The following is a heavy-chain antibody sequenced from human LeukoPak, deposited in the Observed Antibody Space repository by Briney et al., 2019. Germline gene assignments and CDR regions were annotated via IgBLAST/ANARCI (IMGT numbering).Heavy chain of an antibody. CDR3: AREQYGGKDY. CDR2: IWFDGSNK. D-gene: IGHD4-23*01. J-gene: IGHJ4*02. V-gene: IGHV3-33*01. CDR1: GFTFNSYG. Sequence: GGSLRLSCAASGFTFNSYGMHWVRQAPGKGLEWVAVIWFDGSNKYYADSVKGRFTISRDNAKNSVYLQMNSLRAEDTAVYYCAREQYGGKDYWGQGNLVTVSS.